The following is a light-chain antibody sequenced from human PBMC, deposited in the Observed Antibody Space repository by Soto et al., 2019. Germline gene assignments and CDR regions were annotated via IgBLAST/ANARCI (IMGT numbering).Light chain of an antibody. CDR2: EVD. CDR1: SSDVGSYNL. CDR3: CSYAGSSTQV. J-gene: IGLJ2*01. V-gene: IGLV2-23*02. Sequence: QSALTQPASVSGSPGQSITISCTGTSSDVGSYNLVSWYQQHPGKAPKLMIYEVDKRPSGVSNRFSGSKSGNTASLTISGLQAEDEGDYYCCSYAGSSTQVFGGGTKLTVL.